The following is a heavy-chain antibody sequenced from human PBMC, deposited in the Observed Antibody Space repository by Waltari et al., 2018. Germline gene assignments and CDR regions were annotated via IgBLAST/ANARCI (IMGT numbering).Heavy chain of an antibody. CDR1: GGTFSSYA. D-gene: IGHD3-3*01. CDR3: ARGNSITIPSFDWFDP. Sequence: QVQLVQSGAEVKKPGSSVKVSCKASGGTFSSYAISWVRQAPGQGLEWMGGIIPILGTANYAQKFQGRVTITSDKSTSTAYMELSSLRSEDTAVYYCARGNSITIPSFDWFDPWGQGTLVTVSS. CDR2: IIPILGTA. J-gene: IGHJ5*02. V-gene: IGHV1-69*14.